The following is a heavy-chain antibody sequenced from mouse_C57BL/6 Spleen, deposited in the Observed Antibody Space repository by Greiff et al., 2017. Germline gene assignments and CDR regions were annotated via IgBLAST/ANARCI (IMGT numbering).Heavy chain of an antibody. CDR2: INPNNGGT. CDR1: GYTFTDYN. V-gene: IGHV1-18*01. CDR3: ARINPYYGSAMDY. D-gene: IGHD1-1*01. J-gene: IGHJ4*01. Sequence: DVKLQESGPELVKPGASVKIPCKASGYTFTDYNMDWVKQSHGTSLEWIGDINPNNGGTIYNQKFKGKATLTVDKSSSTAYMELRSLTSEDTAVYYCARINPYYGSAMDYWGQGTSVTVSS.